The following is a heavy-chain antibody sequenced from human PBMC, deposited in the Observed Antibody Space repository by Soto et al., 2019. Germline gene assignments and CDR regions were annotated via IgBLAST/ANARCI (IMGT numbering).Heavy chain of an antibody. CDR2: ISSSSSYI. CDR1: GFTFSSYS. V-gene: IGHV3-21*01. D-gene: IGHD2-2*01. Sequence: PGGSLRLSCAASGFTFSSYSMNWVRQAPGKGLEWVSSISSSSSYIYYADSVKGRFTISRDNAKNSLYLQMNSLRAEDTAVYYCARDALAGYCSSTSCYAGFRRYYYYMDVWGKGTTVTVSS. CDR3: ARDALAGYCSSTSCYAGFRRYYYYMDV. J-gene: IGHJ6*03.